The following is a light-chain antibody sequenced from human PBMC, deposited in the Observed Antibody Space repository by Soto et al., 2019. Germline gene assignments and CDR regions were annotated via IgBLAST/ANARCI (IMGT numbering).Light chain of an antibody. CDR1: QSVHNY. CDR3: QQRSNWPPIT. V-gene: IGKV3-11*01. J-gene: IGKJ5*01. Sequence: EIVLTQSPATLSLSPGDRAALSGKAGQSVHNYLAWYQQKPGQAPRLIIYGASTRAAGIPARFSGSGSGTDFTLTITSLETEDFAVYYCQQRSNWPPITFGQGTRLEI. CDR2: GAS.